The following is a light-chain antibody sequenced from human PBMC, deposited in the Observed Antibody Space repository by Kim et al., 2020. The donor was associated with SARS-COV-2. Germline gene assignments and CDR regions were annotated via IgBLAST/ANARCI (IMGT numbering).Light chain of an antibody. V-gene: IGKV1-5*01. Sequence: ASVGDRVTITCRASQNINTWLAWYQQQPGKAPNLLIFDASNLNGGVPSRFSGSGSGTEFTLTINSLQADDFATYYCQQYNSYSKTFGQGTKVDIK. CDR3: QQYNSYSKT. CDR2: DAS. J-gene: IGKJ1*01. CDR1: QNINTW.